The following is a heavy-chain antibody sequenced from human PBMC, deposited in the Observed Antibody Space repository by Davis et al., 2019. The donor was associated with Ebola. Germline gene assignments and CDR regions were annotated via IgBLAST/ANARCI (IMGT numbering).Heavy chain of an antibody. V-gene: IGHV4-61*01. J-gene: IGHJ4*02. Sequence: SETLSLTCIVSGGSVSSGSYYWSWIRQPPGKGLDWIGYIYYTGSTNYNPSLKSRVTILVDTSKNQFSLKVSSVTAADTAVYYCARAGVGATFFDSWGQGTLVTVSS. CDR2: IYYTGST. CDR3: ARAGVGATFFDS. D-gene: IGHD1-26*01. CDR1: GGSVSSGSYY.